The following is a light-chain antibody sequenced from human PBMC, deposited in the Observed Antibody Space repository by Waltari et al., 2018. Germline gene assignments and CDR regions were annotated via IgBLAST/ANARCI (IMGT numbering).Light chain of an antibody. V-gene: IGKV3-11*01. CDR1: QSVSSY. CDR3: QQRSNWLGT. J-gene: IGKJ4*01. CDR2: DAS. Sequence: IVLTQSPATLSFSPGERATLSCRASQSVSSYLAWYQQKPGQAPRLLIYDASNRATGIPARFSGSGSGTDFTLTISSLEPEDFAVYYCQQRSNWLGTFGGGTKVEIK.